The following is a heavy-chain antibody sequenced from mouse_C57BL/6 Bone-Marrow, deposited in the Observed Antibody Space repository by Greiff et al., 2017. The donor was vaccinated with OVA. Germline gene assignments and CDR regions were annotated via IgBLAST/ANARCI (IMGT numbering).Heavy chain of an antibody. J-gene: IGHJ4*01. V-gene: IGHV4-1*02. CDR3: ARQGGYYVPYYAMDY. Sequence: DVQLQESGGGLVPPGGSLKLSCAASGFDFRRSWMSWVRQAPGKGLEWIGEIDPDSSTISYTPSLKDKFIISRDNAENTLNLQMSKVRYEDTALYYCARQGGYYVPYYAMDYWGQGTSVTVSS. D-gene: IGHD2-3*01. CDR2: IDPDSSTI. CDR1: GFDFRRSW.